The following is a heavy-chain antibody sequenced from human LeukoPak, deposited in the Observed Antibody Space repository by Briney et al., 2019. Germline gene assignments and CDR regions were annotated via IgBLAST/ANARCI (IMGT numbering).Heavy chain of an antibody. J-gene: IGHJ4*02. Sequence: SETRSLTCTVSGGSISSYYWSWIRQPPGKWLEWVGYNYYSGSTNYNPSLKSRVTISEDTSKNQFSLKLSSVTAADTAVYYCVRLVHGYNYFDYWGQGTLVTVSS. CDR1: GGSISSYY. D-gene: IGHD5-24*01. CDR3: VRLVHGYNYFDY. CDR2: NYYSGST. V-gene: IGHV4-59*01.